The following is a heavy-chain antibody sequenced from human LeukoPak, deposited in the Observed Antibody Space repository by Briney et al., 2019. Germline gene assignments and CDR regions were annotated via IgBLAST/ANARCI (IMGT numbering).Heavy chain of an antibody. CDR1: GGSISSSSYF. V-gene: IGHV4-39*07. CDR3: ASRKLGNDY. CDR2: IYYSGST. D-gene: IGHD7-27*01. Sequence: SETLSLTCTVSGGSISSSSYFWGWIRQPPGKGLEWIGSIYYSGSTYYNPSLKSRVTISADTSQNQFSLKLSSVTAADTAVYYCASRKLGNDYWGQGTLVTVSS. J-gene: IGHJ4*02.